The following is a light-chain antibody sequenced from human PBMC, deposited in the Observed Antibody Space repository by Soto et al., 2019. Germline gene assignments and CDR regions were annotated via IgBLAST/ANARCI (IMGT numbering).Light chain of an antibody. Sequence: EIVMTHSPATLSVSPGERATLSFRASQSVRSNLAWYQQKPGQAPRLLIYGASTRATGIPARFSGSGSGTEFSLTISTLQPEDIATYYCQQYHSLPRTFGQGTKVDIK. CDR2: GAS. CDR3: QQYHSLPRT. J-gene: IGKJ1*01. CDR1: QSVRSN. V-gene: IGKV3-15*01.